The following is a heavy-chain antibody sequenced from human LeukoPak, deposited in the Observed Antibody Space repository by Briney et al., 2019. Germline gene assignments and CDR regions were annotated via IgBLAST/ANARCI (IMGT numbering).Heavy chain of an antibody. CDR1: GGSISSGGYS. Sequence: SETLSLTCAVSGGSISSGGYSWSWIRQPPGKGLEWIGYIYHSGSTYYNPSLKSRVTISVDRSKNQFSLKLSSVTAADTAVYYCARGDHDSSGYTGYYYGMDVWGQGTTVTVSS. CDR2: IYHSGST. V-gene: IGHV4-30-2*01. J-gene: IGHJ6*02. D-gene: IGHD3-22*01. CDR3: ARGDHDSSGYTGYYYGMDV.